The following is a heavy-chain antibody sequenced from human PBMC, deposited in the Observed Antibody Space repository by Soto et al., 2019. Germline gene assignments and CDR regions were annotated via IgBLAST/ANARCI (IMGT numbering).Heavy chain of an antibody. D-gene: IGHD3-10*01. J-gene: IGHJ6*02. Sequence: SETLSLTCTVSGGSINSGDYYWTWVRQPPGKGLEWIGNIFHSGSTYYTPSLQSRVTISRDTSKNHFPLKPSSVTPADTAVYYCARDRYYSSGTYDNFYSGIDVWGQGTAVTVSS. CDR2: IFHSGST. V-gene: IGHV4-30-4*01. CDR3: ARDRYYSSGTYDNFYSGIDV. CDR1: GGSINSGDYY.